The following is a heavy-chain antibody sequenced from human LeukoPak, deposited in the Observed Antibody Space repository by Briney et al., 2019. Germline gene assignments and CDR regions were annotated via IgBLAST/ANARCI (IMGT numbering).Heavy chain of an antibody. CDR2: ISSSGSTI. J-gene: IGHJ3*02. Sequence: GGSLRLSCAASGFTFSSYEMNWVRQAPGKGLEWVSYISSSGSTIYYADSVKGRFTISRDNSKNTLYLQMNSLRAEDTTVYYCAKDLGFSTVTTFQIWGQGTMVTVSS. D-gene: IGHD4-17*01. CDR1: GFTFSSYE. CDR3: AKDLGFSTVTTFQI. V-gene: IGHV3-48*03.